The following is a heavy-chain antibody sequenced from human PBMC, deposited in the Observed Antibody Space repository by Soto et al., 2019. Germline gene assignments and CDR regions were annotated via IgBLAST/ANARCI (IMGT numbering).Heavy chain of an antibody. CDR1: GFTFSSYW. CDR2: INSDGSST. V-gene: IGHV3-74*01. J-gene: IGHJ6*03. D-gene: IGHD4-17*01. Sequence: EVQLVESGGGLVQPGGSLRLSCAASGFTFSSYWMHWVRQAPGKGLVWVSRINSDGSSTSYADSVKGRFTISRDNAKNTLYLQMNSLRAEDTAVYYCASLSDYGDYYYYYMDVWGKGTTVTVSS. CDR3: ASLSDYGDYYYYYMDV.